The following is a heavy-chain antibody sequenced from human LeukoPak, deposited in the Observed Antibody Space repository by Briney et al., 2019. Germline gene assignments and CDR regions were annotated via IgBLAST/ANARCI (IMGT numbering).Heavy chain of an antibody. D-gene: IGHD1-26*01. J-gene: IGHJ5*02. Sequence: GGSLRLSCAASEFTFSSYAMTWVRQAPGKGLEWVSSISGSGVSTYYADSVKGRFSISRDNSKNTLYLQMNSLRAEDTAVYYCAKDYSGSYYGGTYNWFDPWGQGTLVTVSS. CDR2: ISGSGVST. CDR3: AKDYSGSYYGGTYNWFDP. CDR1: EFTFSSYA. V-gene: IGHV3-23*01.